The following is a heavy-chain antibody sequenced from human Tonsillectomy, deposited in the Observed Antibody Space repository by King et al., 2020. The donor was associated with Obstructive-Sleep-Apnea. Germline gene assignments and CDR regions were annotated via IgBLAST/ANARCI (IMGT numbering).Heavy chain of an antibody. CDR2: ISSSSSTI. D-gene: IGHD4-17*01. J-gene: IGHJ4*02. V-gene: IGHV3-48*04. Sequence: VQLVESGGGLVQPGGCLRLSCAASGFTFRIYSMNWVRQAPGKGLGWVSYISSSSSTIYYADSVKGRFTVSRDNAKNLLYLQMNSLRAEDTAVFYCAREQYGGYVVDYWGQGTLVTVSS. CDR1: GFTFRIYS. CDR3: AREQYGGYVVDY.